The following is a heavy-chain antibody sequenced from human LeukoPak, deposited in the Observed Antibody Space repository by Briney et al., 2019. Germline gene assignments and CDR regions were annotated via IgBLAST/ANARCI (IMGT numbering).Heavy chain of an antibody. CDR3: ARVRVEYYYYYMDV. V-gene: IGHV1-8*01. CDR1: GYTFTSYD. D-gene: IGHD2-15*01. CDR2: MNPNSGNT. Sequence: ASVKVSCKASGYTFTSYDINWVRQATGQGLEWMGWMNPNSGNTGYAQKFQGRVIMTRNTSISTAYMELSSLRSEDTAVYYCARVRVEYYYYYMDVRGKGTTVTVSS. J-gene: IGHJ6*03.